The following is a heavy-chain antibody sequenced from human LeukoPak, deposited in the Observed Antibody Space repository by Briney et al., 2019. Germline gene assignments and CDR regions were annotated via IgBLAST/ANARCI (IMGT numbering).Heavy chain of an antibody. CDR1: GYTFTGYY. Sequence: ASVKVSCKASGYTFTGYYMHWVRPTPGQGREWRGWINTNNGATDYAQKFQGRVTMTRDTPISTAYMEVRRLRSDDTAVYYCARAGIAAAWISWGQGTLVTVSS. J-gene: IGHJ5*02. CDR2: INTNNGAT. CDR3: ARAGIAAAWIS. D-gene: IGHD6-13*01. V-gene: IGHV1-2*02.